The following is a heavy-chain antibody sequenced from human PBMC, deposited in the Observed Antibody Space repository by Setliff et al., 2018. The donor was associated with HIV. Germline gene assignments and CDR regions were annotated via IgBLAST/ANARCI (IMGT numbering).Heavy chain of an antibody. CDR2: INPNNGGT. CDR1: GYTFTDYY. D-gene: IGHD3-22*01. CDR3: ARDGYYDSSGYSAFDI. J-gene: IGHJ3*02. Sequence: ASVKVSCKASGYTFTDYYIHWVRQAPGQGLEWMGRINPNNGGTNYAQKFQGRVTKTRDTSISTAYMELSRLRSDGTAVYYCARDGYYDSSGYSAFDIWGQGTMVTVSS. V-gene: IGHV1-2*06.